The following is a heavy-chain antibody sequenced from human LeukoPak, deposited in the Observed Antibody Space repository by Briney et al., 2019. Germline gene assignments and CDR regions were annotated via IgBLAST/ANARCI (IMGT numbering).Heavy chain of an antibody. J-gene: IGHJ4*02. D-gene: IGHD4-23*01. Sequence: PGGSLRLSCAASGFSFSSYGMHWVRQAPGKGLEWVAVIWYDGSKKYYADSVKGRFIISRDNSKNTLYLQMNSLRAEDTAVYYCAKDYGYGGNVEFPHYWGQGSLVTVSS. CDR3: AKDYGYGGNVEFPHY. V-gene: IGHV3-30*02. CDR1: GFSFSSYG. CDR2: IWYDGSKK.